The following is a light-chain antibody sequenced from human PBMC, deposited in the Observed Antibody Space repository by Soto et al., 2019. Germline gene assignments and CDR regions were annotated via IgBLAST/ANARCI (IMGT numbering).Light chain of an antibody. V-gene: IGLV2-8*01. CDR3: TSYAGRDIWV. CDR2: EVS. CDR1: ISDVGAYNY. Sequence: QSALTQPPSASGSPGQSVTISCTGTISDVGAYNYVSWYQQYPGKAPKLMIYEVSKRPSGVPDRFSGSKSGKTASLTVSGLQPEDEADYYCTSYAGRDIWVFGGGTKVTVL. J-gene: IGLJ3*02.